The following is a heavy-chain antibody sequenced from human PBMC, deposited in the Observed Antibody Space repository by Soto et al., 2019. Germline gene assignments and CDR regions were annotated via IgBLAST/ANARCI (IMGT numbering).Heavy chain of an antibody. CDR3: TTDLGFWSGYYVDYYYYYGMDV. D-gene: IGHD3-3*01. Sequence: EVQLVESGGGLVKPGGSLRLSCAASGFTFSNAWMNWVRQAPGKGLEWVGRIKSKTDGGTTDYAAPVKGRFTISRDDSKNTLYPQMNSLKTEDTAVYYCTTDLGFWSGYYVDYYYYYGMDVWGQGTTVTVSS. CDR1: GFTFSNAW. V-gene: IGHV3-15*07. CDR2: IKSKTDGGTT. J-gene: IGHJ6*02.